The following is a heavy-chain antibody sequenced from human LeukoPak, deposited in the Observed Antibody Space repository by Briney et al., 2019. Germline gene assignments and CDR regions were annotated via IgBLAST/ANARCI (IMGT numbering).Heavy chain of an antibody. CDR3: ARTYDSSGYYWYFDL. J-gene: IGHJ2*01. Sequence: SETLSLTCTVSGGSISSYYWSWIRQPPGKGLEWIGYIYTSGSTNYNPSLKSRVTISVDTSKNQFSLKLSSVTAADTAVYYCARTYDSSGYYWYFDLWGRGTLVTVSS. V-gene: IGHV4-4*09. D-gene: IGHD3-22*01. CDR1: GGSISSYY. CDR2: IYTSGST.